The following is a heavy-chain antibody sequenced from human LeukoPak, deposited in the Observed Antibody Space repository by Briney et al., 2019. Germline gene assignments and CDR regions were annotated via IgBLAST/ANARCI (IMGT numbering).Heavy chain of an antibody. CDR1: GGSFSGYY. J-gene: IGHJ4*02. CDR3: ARGPGIAVAGTGNFDY. D-gene: IGHD6-19*01. Sequence: SETLSLTCAVYGGSFSGYYWSWIRPPPGKGLEWIGEINHSGSTKYNPSLKSRVTISVDTSKNQFSLKLSSVTAADTAVYYCARGPGIAVAGTGNFDYWGQGTLVTVSS. V-gene: IGHV4-34*01. CDR2: INHSGST.